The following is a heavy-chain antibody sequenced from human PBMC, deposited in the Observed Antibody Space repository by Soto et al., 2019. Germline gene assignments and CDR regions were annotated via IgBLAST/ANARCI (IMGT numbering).Heavy chain of an antibody. D-gene: IGHD3-10*01. CDR3: ARGNKRVVTMVRGVKAVGQNYFDY. CDR1: GGSFSGYY. J-gene: IGHJ4*02. Sequence: QVQLQQWGAGLLKPSETLSLTCAVYGGSFSGYYWSWIRQPPGKGLEWIGEINHSGSTNYNPSLKSRVTISVDTSKNQFSLKLSSVTAADTAVYYCARGNKRVVTMVRGVKAVGQNYFDYWGQGTLVTVSS. V-gene: IGHV4-34*01. CDR2: INHSGST.